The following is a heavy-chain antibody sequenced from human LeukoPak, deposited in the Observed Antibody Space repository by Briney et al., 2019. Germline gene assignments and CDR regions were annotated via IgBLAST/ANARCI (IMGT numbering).Heavy chain of an antibody. CDR2: IYSGGST. J-gene: IGHJ4*02. CDR1: GFTVSSNY. Sequence: GGSLRLSCAASGFTVSSNYMSWIRQAPGKGLEWVSVIYSGGSTYYADSVKGRFTISRDNSKNTLYLQMNSLRAEDTAVYYCARGVGSGSRLRAGDYWGQGTLVTVSS. CDR3: ARGVGSGSRLRAGDY. D-gene: IGHD1-26*01. V-gene: IGHV3-53*01.